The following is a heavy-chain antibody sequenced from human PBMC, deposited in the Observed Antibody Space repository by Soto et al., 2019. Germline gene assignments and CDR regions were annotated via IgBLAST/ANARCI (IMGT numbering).Heavy chain of an antibody. CDR3: VTDLTGDRTNMVFDY. CDR1: GLTFTYAW. J-gene: IGHJ4*02. D-gene: IGHD2-8*01. Sequence: EVQLVESGGGFVEPGGSLRLSCAASGLTFTYAWMSWVRQAPCKGLEWVGRIKSKPYGGTMDYAAPVKGRFTVSRDDSKNTLSRHMNSRNSENTAMSYRVTDLTGDRTNMVFDYWGQGTLVPVSS. V-gene: IGHV3-15*07. CDR2: IKSKPYGGTM.